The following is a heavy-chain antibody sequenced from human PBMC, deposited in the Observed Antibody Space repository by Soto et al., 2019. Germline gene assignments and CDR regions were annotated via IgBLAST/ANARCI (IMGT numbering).Heavy chain of an antibody. CDR3: AKDRRITMVRGVLRAFDS. D-gene: IGHD3-10*01. V-gene: IGHV3-30-3*02. CDR1: GFNFDSYT. CDR2: ISSEGNNL. Sequence: GGSLRLSCVASGFNFDSYTMHWVRQAPGKGPEWVAAISSEGNNLYYGASVEGRFTISRDNSENTVFLEMNSLRAEDTAVYYCAKDRRITMVRGVLRAFDSWGQGNLVTVSS. J-gene: IGHJ4*01.